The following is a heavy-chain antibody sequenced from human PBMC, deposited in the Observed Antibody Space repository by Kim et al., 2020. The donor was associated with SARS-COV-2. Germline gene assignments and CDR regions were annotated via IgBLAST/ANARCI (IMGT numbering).Heavy chain of an antibody. CDR2: MFPGDSDI. Sequence: GESLKISCKASGYKFHISWITWVRQMPGKGLEWMGIMFPGDSDIRYSEIIYSPSFQGQVTMSVDLSTNTAYLQWTSLKASDTAIYYCARSDVLGPRQVPYGQDVWGQGTTVTVS. V-gene: IGHV5-51*01. CDR1: GYKFHISW. CDR3: ARSDVLGPRQVPYGQDV. J-gene: IGHJ6*02.